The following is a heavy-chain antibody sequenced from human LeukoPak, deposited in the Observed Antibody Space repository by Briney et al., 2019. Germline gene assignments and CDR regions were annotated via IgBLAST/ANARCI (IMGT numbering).Heavy chain of an antibody. V-gene: IGHV3-7*01. CDR1: GFTFSSYW. D-gene: IGHD6-13*01. CDR2: IKVDGSEK. CDR3: ARETPYSSSWTVFDY. J-gene: IGHJ4*02. Sequence: GSLRLSCAASGFTFSSYWMSWVRQAPGKGLEWVANIKVDGSEKYYVDSVKGRFTISRDNAKNSLYLQMDSLRAEDTAMYYCARETPYSSSWTVFDYWGQGTLVTVSS.